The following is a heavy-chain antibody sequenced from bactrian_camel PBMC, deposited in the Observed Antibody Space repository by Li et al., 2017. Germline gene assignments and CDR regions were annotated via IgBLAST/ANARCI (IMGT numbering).Heavy chain of an antibody. CDR1: GFSFSSYS. J-gene: IGHJ4*01. V-gene: IGHV3S31*01. D-gene: IGHD1*01. CDR2: INSGGTSA. Sequence: VQLVESGGGSVQPGGSLRLSCAASGFSFSSYSMSWVRQAPGKGLEWVSKINSGGTSAYYADSVRGRFTISVDKAKKILYLQMNGLTPEDSGMYSCAGGYVTGCYSTSWVPRDNWRGQGTQVTVS. CDR3: AGGYVTGCYSTSWVPRDNW.